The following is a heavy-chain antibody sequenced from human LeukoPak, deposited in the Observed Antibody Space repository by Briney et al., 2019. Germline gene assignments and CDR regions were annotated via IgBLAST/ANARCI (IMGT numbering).Heavy chain of an antibody. J-gene: IGHJ4*02. CDR2: INSDGRST. V-gene: IGHV3-74*01. CDR1: GFTFSSYW. D-gene: IGHD3-16*02. CDR3: ASGVYDYVWGSYRYTSFFDY. Sequence: PGGSLPLSCAASGFTFSSYWMHWVRQAPGKGLVWVSRINSDGRSTSYADYVKGRFTISRDNAKNTLYLQMNSLRAEDTAVYYCASGVYDYVWGSYRYTSFFDYWGQATLVTVSS.